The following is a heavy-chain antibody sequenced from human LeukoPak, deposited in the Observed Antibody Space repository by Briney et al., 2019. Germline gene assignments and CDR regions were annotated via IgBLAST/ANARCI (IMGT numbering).Heavy chain of an antibody. D-gene: IGHD5-24*01. V-gene: IGHV3-7*01. CDR2: IKQDGSEK. Sequence: GGSLRLSCAVSGFTFSSYWMSWVRQAPGKGLEWVANIKQDGSEKYYVDSVKGRFTISRDNAKNSLYLQMNSLRAEDTAVYYCATWGDGYNGLFDYWGQGTLVTVSS. J-gene: IGHJ4*02. CDR1: GFTFSSYW. CDR3: ATWGDGYNGLFDY.